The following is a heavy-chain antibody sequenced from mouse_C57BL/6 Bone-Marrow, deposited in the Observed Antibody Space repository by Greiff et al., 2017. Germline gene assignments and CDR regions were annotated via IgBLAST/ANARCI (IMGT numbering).Heavy chain of an antibody. CDR3: ARDRRLYARDY. J-gene: IGHJ4*01. CDR2: INPYNGGT. V-gene: IGHV1-19*01. Sequence: EVQLQQSGPVLVKPGASVKMSCQASGYTFPDYSMHWVKQSHGKSLAWIGVINPYNGGTSYNQKFKGKATLTVDKSSSTAYMELNSLTSEDSAVYYGARDRRLYARDYWGQGTSGTVSS. CDR1: GYTFPDYS.